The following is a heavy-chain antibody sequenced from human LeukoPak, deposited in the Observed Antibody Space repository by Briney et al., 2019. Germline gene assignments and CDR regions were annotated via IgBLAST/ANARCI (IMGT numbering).Heavy chain of an antibody. CDR2: IIPVFGTA. J-gene: IGHJ3*02. V-gene: IGHV1-69*05. CDR3: ARDEVTQGAFDI. CDR1: GGTFSSYA. Sequence: SVKVSCKASGGTFSSYAISWVRQAPGQGLEWMGGIIPVFGTANYAQKFQGRVTITTDESTSTAYMELSSLRSEDTAVYYCARDEVTQGAFDIWGQGTMVTVSS. D-gene: IGHD5-18*01.